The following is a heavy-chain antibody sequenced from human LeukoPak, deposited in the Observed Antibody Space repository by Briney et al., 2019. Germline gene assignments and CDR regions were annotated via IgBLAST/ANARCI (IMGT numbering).Heavy chain of an antibody. CDR1: GGSISSSSYY. J-gene: IGHJ6*03. CDR3: ARHQGNYGDYYYYMEV. D-gene: IGHD4-17*01. V-gene: IGHV4-39*01. CDR2: VYYSGST. Sequence: PSETLSLTCTVSGGSISSSSYYWGWLRQPPGKGLEWIGSVYYSGSTYYNPSLKSRVTISVDTSKNQFSLKLSSVTAADTAVYYCARHQGNYGDYYYYMEVWGKGTTVTVSS.